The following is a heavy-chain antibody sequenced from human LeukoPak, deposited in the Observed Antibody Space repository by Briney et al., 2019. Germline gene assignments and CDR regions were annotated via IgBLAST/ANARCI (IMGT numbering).Heavy chain of an antibody. Sequence: PGGSLRLSCAASGFTFSSYSMNWVRQAPGKGLEWVSSISSSSSYIYYADSVKGRFTISRDNAKNSLYLQMNSLRAEDTAVYYCARDHYVDTAMVAAFDIWGQGTMVTVSS. CDR3: ARDHYVDTAMVAAFDI. J-gene: IGHJ3*02. V-gene: IGHV3-21*01. CDR2: ISSSSSYI. D-gene: IGHD5-18*01. CDR1: GFTFSSYS.